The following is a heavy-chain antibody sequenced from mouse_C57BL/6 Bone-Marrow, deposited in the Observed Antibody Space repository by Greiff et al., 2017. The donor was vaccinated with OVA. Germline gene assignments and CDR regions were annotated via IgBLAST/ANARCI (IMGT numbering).Heavy chain of an antibody. CDR3: ADTLYYAMDY. J-gene: IGHJ4*01. V-gene: IGHV5-17*01. Sequence: DVKLVESGGGLVKPGGSLKLSCAASGLPLSDNGLHWVRQAPEKGLEWVAYIRSGSSTIYYADTVKGRFTISRDNAKNTLFLQMTSLRSEDTAMYYCADTLYYAMDYWGQGTSVTVSS. CDR1: GLPLSDNG. CDR2: IRSGSSTI.